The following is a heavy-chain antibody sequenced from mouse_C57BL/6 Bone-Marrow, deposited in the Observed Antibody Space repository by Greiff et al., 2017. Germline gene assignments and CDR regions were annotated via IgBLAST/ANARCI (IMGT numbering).Heavy chain of an antibody. CDR1: GYTFTSYG. J-gene: IGHJ2*01. CDR2: IYPRGGNT. V-gene: IGHV1-81*01. D-gene: IGHD2-2*01. CDR3: ALRMGDDCNFDY. Sequence: VQLQQSGAELVRPGASVKLSCKASGYTFTSYGISWVKQRTGQGLEWIGEIYPRGGNTYYNEKFKGKATLTADKSSSTAYMELRSLTSEDSAVYFCALRMGDDCNFDYWGQGTTLTVSS.